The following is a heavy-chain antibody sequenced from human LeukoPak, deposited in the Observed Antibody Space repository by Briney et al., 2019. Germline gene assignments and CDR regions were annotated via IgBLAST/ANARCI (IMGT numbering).Heavy chain of an antibody. Sequence: GRSLRLSCAASGFTFSSYAMHWVRQAPGEGLEWVAVISYDGSNKYYADSVKGRFTISRDNSKNTLYLQMNSLRAEDTAVYYCARVEEVVINPPGTGNGMDVWGQGTTVTVS. D-gene: IGHD3-22*01. CDR1: GFTFSSYA. CDR2: ISYDGSNK. CDR3: ARVEEVVINPPGTGNGMDV. V-gene: IGHV3-30-3*01. J-gene: IGHJ6*02.